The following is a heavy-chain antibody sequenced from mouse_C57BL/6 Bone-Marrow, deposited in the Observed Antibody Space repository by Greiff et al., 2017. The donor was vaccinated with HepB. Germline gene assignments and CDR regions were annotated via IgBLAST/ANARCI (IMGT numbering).Heavy chain of an antibody. Sequence: EVHLVESGGGLVQPGESLKLSCESNEYEFPSHDMSWVRQTPEKRLELVAAINSDGGSTYYPDTMERRFIISRDNTKKTLYLQMSSLRSEDTALYYCASRSSYGYFDVWGTGTTVTVSS. CDR3: ASRSSYGYFDV. D-gene: IGHD1-1*01. CDR1: EYEFPSHD. CDR2: INSDGGST. V-gene: IGHV5-2*01. J-gene: IGHJ1*03.